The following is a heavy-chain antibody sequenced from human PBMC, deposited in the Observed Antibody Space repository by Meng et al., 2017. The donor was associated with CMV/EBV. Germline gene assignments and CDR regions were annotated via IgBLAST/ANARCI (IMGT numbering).Heavy chain of an antibody. Sequence: GESLKISCAASGFTFSSYEMNWVRQAPGKGLEWVSYISSSGSTIYYADSVKGRFTISRDNAKNSLYLQMNSLRAEDTAVYYCARVDSGWTHYYGMDVWGQGTMVTVSS. CDR1: GFTFSSYE. V-gene: IGHV3-48*03. J-gene: IGHJ6*02. CDR3: ARVDSGWTHYYGMDV. D-gene: IGHD6-19*01. CDR2: ISSSGSTI.